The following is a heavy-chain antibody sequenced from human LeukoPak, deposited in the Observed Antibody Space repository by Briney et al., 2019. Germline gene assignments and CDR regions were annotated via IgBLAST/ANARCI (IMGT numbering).Heavy chain of an antibody. J-gene: IGHJ4*02. CDR3: ARHRWGGSGSGAFDY. D-gene: IGHD3-10*01. CDR1: GGSISSYY. CDR2: IYYSGST. V-gene: IGHV4-59*08. Sequence: PSETLSLTCTVSGGSISSYYWSWIRQPPGKGLEWIGYIYYSGSTNYNPSLKSRVTISVDTSKNQFSLKLSSVTAADTAVYYCARHRWGGSGSGAFDYWGQGTLVTVSS.